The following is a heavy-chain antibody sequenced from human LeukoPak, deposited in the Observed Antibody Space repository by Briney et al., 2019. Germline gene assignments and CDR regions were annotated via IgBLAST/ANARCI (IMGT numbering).Heavy chain of an antibody. Sequence: SETLSLTCAVYGGSFSGYYWSWIRQPPGKGLEWIGEINHSGSTNYNPSLKSRVTISVDTSKNQFSLKLSSVTAADTAAYYCARGRRIAAAPFDYWGQGTLVTVSS. CDR3: ARGRRIAAAPFDY. CDR2: INHSGST. CDR1: GGSFSGYY. V-gene: IGHV4-34*01. J-gene: IGHJ4*02. D-gene: IGHD6-13*01.